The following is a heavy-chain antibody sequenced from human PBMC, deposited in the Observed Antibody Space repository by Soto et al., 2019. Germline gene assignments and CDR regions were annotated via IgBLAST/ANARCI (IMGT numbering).Heavy chain of an antibody. V-gene: IGHV3-7*01. Sequence: GGSLRLSCAASGFTFNGYWMSWVRQAPGKGLEWVANIKEDGSEKDYVDSVKGRFTISRDNAKKSLYLQMNSLRAEDTAMYYCARLKPGGYYYFEYWGLGTLVTVYS. J-gene: IGHJ4*02. D-gene: IGHD3-3*01. CDR3: ARLKPGGYYYFEY. CDR1: GFTFNGYW. CDR2: IKEDGSEK.